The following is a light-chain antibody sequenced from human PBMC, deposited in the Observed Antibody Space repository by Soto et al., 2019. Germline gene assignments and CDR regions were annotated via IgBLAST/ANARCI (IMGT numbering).Light chain of an antibody. CDR2: WAS. CDR1: QYIGTW. V-gene: IGKV4-1*01. CDR3: QQYYSSPFT. Sequence: DIQMTQSPSSVSASVGDSVTITCRASQYIGTWLAWYQQKPRQPPRLLIYWASTRESGVPDRFSGSGSGTDFTLTISSLQAEDVAVYYCQQYYSSPFTFGPGTKVEIK. J-gene: IGKJ3*01.